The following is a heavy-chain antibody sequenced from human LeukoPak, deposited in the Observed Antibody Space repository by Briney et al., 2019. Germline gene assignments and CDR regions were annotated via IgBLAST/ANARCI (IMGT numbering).Heavy chain of an antibody. D-gene: IGHD1-1*01. CDR3: ARIPRYPIIRAFDI. J-gene: IGHJ3*02. Sequence: ASVKVSCKASGYTFTSYYMHWVRQAPGQGLEWMGIINPSGGSTSYAQKFQGRVTMTRDTSISTAYMELSRLRSDDTAVYYCARIPRYPIIRAFDIWGQGTMVTVSS. CDR1: GYTFTSYY. V-gene: IGHV1-46*01. CDR2: INPSGGST.